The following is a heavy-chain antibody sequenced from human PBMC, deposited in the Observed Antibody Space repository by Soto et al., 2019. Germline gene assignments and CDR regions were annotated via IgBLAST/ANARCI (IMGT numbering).Heavy chain of an antibody. D-gene: IGHD2-8*01. Sequence: SETLSLTCAFYGGSFSGYYWSWTRQPPGKGLEWIGEINHSGSTNYNPSLKSRVTISVDTSKNQFSLKLSSVTAADTAVYYCARGTPYCTNGVCYMGSYYYYGMDVWGQGTTVTVSS. J-gene: IGHJ6*02. CDR3: ARGTPYCTNGVCYMGSYYYYGMDV. V-gene: IGHV4-34*01. CDR1: GGSFSGYY. CDR2: INHSGST.